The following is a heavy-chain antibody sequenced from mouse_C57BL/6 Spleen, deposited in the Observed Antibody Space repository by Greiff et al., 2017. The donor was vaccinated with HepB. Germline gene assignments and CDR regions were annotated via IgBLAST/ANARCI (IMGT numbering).Heavy chain of an antibody. D-gene: IGHD5-5*01. V-gene: IGHV1-50*01. J-gene: IGHJ4*01. CDR2: IDPSDSYT. Sequence: QVQLQQPGAELVKPGASVKLSCKASGYTFTSYWMQWVKQRPGQGLEWIGEIDPSDSYTNYNAKFKGKATLTVDTSSSTAYMQLSSLTSEDSAVYYCARKDYPYAMDYWGQGTPVTVSS. CDR1: GYTFTSYW. CDR3: ARKDYPYAMDY.